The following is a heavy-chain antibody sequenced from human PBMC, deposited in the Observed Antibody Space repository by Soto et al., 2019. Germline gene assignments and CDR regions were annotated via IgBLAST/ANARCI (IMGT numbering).Heavy chain of an antibody. J-gene: IGHJ4*02. CDR3: GRGRSGQIVVFY. V-gene: IGHV1-2*02. CDR2: IVPASVAT. Sequence: ASVKTSCKASGYTFTSHYIHWARQPPHQRPEWMVEIVPASVATRNAKKFQGRVTLARDMSINTVYMELNHLSPDDTAVYYCGRGRSGQIVVFYWGQGTPVTVSS. D-gene: IGHD5-12*01. CDR1: GYTFTSHY.